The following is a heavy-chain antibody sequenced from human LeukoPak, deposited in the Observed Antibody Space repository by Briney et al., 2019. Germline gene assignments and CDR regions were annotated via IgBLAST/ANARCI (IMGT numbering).Heavy chain of an antibody. Sequence: GGSLRLSCVASGFTFTGYAFSWVRQTPGKGLEWVSTVTSVGPISSADSVKGRFTISRDTSNNAVSLQMNSLTVDDTALYFCARQFLVGGSLSPFDHWGQGSLVAVST. D-gene: IGHD1-26*01. V-gene: IGHV3-23*01. J-gene: IGHJ4*02. CDR3: ARQFLVGGSLSPFDH. CDR2: VTSVGPI. CDR1: GFTFTGYA.